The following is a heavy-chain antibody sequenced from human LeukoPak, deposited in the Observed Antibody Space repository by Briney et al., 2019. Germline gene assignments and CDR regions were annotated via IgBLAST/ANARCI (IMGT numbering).Heavy chain of an antibody. CDR3: AKDRGGGGYNFFDY. J-gene: IGHJ4*02. D-gene: IGHD5-24*01. Sequence: PGGCLRHSCAAPGFKFNDNAIQRGRHTPGKGREWGSGISWNSAIRNYADYVNGRFTISGDNAKNSLYLQMNRLIPEDTPLYYCAKDRGGGGYNFFDYWGQGTLVTVSS. CDR2: ISWNSAIR. V-gene: IGHV3-9*01. CDR1: GFKFNDNA.